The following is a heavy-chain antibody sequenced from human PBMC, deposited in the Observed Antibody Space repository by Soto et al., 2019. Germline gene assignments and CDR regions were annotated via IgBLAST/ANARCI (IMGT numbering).Heavy chain of an antibody. CDR3: AVPHYYGSGSYHALSYYYGMDV. V-gene: IGHV1-69*13. CDR1: GGTFSSYA. J-gene: IGHJ6*02. D-gene: IGHD3-10*01. Sequence: SVKVSCKASGGTFSSYAISWVRQAPGQGLEWMGGIIPIVVTANYAQKFQGRVTITADESTSTAYMELSSLRSEDTAVYYCAVPHYYGSGSYHALSYYYGMDVWGQGTTVTVSS. CDR2: IIPIVVTA.